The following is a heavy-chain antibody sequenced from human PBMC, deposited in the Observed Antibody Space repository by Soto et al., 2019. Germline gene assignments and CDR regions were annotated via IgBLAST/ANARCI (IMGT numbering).Heavy chain of an antibody. CDR2: LNTGDGNT. D-gene: IGHD3-10*01. CDR3: ARAENYGSSRDVFDH. Sequence: QVLLVQSGAEVKKPGASVKVSCKASGYSFSTYGVSWVRQAPGQGLEWMGWLNTGDGNTAYAQKLQGRITLTTDTSTTTAYMELRSLRSDDTAIYYCARAENYGSSRDVFDHWGQGTLVTVSS. J-gene: IGHJ4*02. V-gene: IGHV1-18*04. CDR1: GYSFSTYG.